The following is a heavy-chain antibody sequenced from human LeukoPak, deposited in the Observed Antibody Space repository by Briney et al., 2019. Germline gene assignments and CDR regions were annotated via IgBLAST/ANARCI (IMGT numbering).Heavy chain of an antibody. Sequence: SETLSLTCTVSGGSISNYYWSWIRQPSGKGLEWIGRIYTSGNTHYNPSLMSRVTMSVDTSKNQGSLKLRSVTAADTAVYYCARVGPDGSYFDYWGQGALVTVSS. CDR3: ARVGPDGSYFDY. CDR1: GGSISNYY. V-gene: IGHV4-4*07. D-gene: IGHD1-14*01. CDR2: IYTSGNT. J-gene: IGHJ4*02.